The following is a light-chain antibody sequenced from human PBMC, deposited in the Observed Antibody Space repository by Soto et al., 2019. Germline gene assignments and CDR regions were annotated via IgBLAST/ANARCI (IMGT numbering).Light chain of an antibody. J-gene: IGKJ4*01. Sequence: EIVLTQSPATLSLSPGERATLSCRASQSVSSYLAWYQQKPGQAPRLLIYGASNRATGIPDRFSGSGSGTEFTLTINSLQSEDSAVYYCQQYHTWPVTFGGGTKVDIK. V-gene: IGKV3D-15*01. CDR3: QQYHTWPVT. CDR2: GAS. CDR1: QSVSSY.